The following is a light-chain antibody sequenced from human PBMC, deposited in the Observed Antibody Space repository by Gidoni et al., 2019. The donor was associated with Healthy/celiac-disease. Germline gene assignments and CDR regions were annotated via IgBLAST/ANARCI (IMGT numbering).Light chain of an antibody. V-gene: IGKV3-11*01. Sequence: EIVLTQSPATLSLSPGERATLSCRASQSVSSYLAWYQQKPGQAPRLLISDASNRATGTPARFSGSGSGTDFTLTISSLEPEDFAVYYCQQHSNWPPEYTFGQGTRLEIK. J-gene: IGKJ2*01. CDR2: DAS. CDR1: QSVSSY. CDR3: QQHSNWPPEYT.